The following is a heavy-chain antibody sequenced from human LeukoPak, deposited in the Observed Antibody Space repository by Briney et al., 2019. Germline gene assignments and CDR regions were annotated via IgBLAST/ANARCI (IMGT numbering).Heavy chain of an antibody. D-gene: IGHD1-1*01. J-gene: IGHJ4*02. CDR3: ARDYPTSGIVTIFDY. V-gene: IGHV3-23*01. CDR2: ITASGGST. CDR1: GFTFNNYA. Sequence: GGSLRLSCASSGFTFNNYAMTWVRQAPGKGLEWVSSITASGGSTYCADSVKGRFTISRDNSKNTLYLQMSSLRAEDTAVYYCARDYPTSGIVTIFDYWGQGTLDTVSS.